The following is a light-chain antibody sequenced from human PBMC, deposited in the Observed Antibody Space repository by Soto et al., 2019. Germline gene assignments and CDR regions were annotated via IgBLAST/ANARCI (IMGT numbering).Light chain of an antibody. Sequence: QSVLTQPRSVSGSPGQSVTISCTGTSSDVGGYNYVSWYQQHPGKAPKLMIYDVSKRPSGVPDRFSGSKSGNTASLTISGLQAEDEADYYCCSYAGSPYDFGTGTKVTVL. V-gene: IGLV2-11*01. J-gene: IGLJ1*01. CDR1: SSDVGGYNY. CDR3: CSYAGSPYD. CDR2: DVS.